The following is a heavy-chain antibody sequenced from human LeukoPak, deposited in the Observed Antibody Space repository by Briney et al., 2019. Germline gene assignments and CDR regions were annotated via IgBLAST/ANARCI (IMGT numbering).Heavy chain of an antibody. CDR2: IWYDGSNK. V-gene: IGHV3-33*01. D-gene: IGHD2-2*01. J-gene: IGHJ4*02. CDR1: GFTFSSYG. CDR3: ARGAYCSSTSCYSQYYFDY. Sequence: GGSLRLSCAASGFTFSSYGMHWVRQAPGKGLEWVAVIWYDGSNKYYADSVKGRFTISRDNSKNTLYLQMNSLRAEDTAVYYCARGAYCSSTSCYSQYYFDYWGQGTLVTVSS.